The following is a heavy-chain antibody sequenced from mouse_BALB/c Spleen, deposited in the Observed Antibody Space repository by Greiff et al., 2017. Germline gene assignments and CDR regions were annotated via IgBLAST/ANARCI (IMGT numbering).Heavy chain of an antibody. CDR3: TREGDYDGYFDY. CDR2: ISSGGSYT. J-gene: IGHJ2*01. Sequence: EVKVVESGGGLVKPGGSLKLSCAASGFTFSSYTMSWVRQTPEKRLEWVATISSGGSYTYYPDSVKGRFTISRDNAKNTLYLQMSSLKSEDTAMYYCTREGDYDGYFDYWGQGTTLTVSS. D-gene: IGHD2-4*01. V-gene: IGHV5-6-4*01. CDR1: GFTFSSYT.